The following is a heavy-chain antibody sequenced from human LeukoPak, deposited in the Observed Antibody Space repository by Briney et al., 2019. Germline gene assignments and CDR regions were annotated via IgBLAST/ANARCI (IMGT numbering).Heavy chain of an antibody. J-gene: IGHJ5*02. CDR2: IIPIFGTA. D-gene: IGHD3-10*01. CDR1: GGTFSSYA. V-gene: IGHV1-69*05. CDR3: ASSSVWSGGAYNWFDP. Sequence: GSSVKVSCKASGGTFSSYAISWVRQAPGQGLEWMGGIIPIFGTANYAQKFQGRVTITTDESTSTAYMELSSLRSEDTAVYYCASSSVWSGGAYNWFDPWGQGTLVNVSS.